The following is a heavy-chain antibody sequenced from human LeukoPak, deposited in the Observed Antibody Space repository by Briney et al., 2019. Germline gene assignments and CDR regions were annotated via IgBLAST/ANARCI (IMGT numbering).Heavy chain of an antibody. Sequence: GASVKVSCKASGYTFTGYYMHWVRQAPGQGLEWMGWINPNSGGTNYAQKFQGRVTMTRDTSISTAYMELSRLRSDDTAVYYCARDGTPIYYGSSGPDWYFDLWGRGTLVTVSS. CDR1: GYTFTGYY. V-gene: IGHV1-2*02. D-gene: IGHD3-22*01. J-gene: IGHJ2*01. CDR2: INPNSGGT. CDR3: ARDGTPIYYGSSGPDWYFDL.